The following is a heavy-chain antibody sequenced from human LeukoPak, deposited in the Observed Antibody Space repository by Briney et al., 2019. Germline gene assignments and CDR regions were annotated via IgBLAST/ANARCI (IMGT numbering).Heavy chain of an antibody. CDR2: INPNSGGT. Sequence: ASVKVSCKPSGYTFTVYYMHWVRQAPGQGLEWMGWINPNSGGTNYAQKFQGRVTMTRDTSISTAYMELSRLRSDDTAVYYCARAGYSYGGFDYWGQGTLVAVSS. CDR3: ARAGYSYGGFDY. J-gene: IGHJ4*02. V-gene: IGHV1-2*02. CDR1: GYTFTVYY. D-gene: IGHD5-18*01.